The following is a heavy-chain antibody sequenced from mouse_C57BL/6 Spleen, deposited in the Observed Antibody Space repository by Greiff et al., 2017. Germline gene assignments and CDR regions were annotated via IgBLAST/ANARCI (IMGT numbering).Heavy chain of an antibody. V-gene: IGHV1-54*01. CDR1: GYAFTNYL. Sequence: QVQLQQSGAELVRPGTSVKVSCKASGYAFTNYLIEWVKQRPGQGLEWIGVINPGSGGTNYNEKFKGKATLTADKSSSTAYMQLSCLTSEDSAVFFCARALLLGLDYWGQGTTLTVSS. D-gene: IGHD1-1*01. J-gene: IGHJ2*01. CDR2: INPGSGGT. CDR3: ARALLLGLDY.